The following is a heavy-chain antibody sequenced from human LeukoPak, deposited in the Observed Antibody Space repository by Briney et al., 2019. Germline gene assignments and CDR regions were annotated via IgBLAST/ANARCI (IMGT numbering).Heavy chain of an antibody. D-gene: IGHD5-18*01. V-gene: IGHV4-31*03. CDR2: IYYSGST. CDR1: GGSISSGGYY. Sequence: PSQTLSLTCTVSGGSISSGGYYWSWIRQHPGKGLDWIGYIYYSGSTYYNPSLKSRVTISVDTSKNQFSLKLSSVTAADTAVYYCARDGSQLWPWAFDIWGQGTMVTVSS. J-gene: IGHJ3*02. CDR3: ARDGSQLWPWAFDI.